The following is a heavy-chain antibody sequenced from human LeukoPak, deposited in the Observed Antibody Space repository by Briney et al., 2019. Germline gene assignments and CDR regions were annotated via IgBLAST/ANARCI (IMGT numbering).Heavy chain of an antibody. Sequence: GGSLRLSCAASGFTFSSYSMNWVRQAPGKGLEWVSSISSSSSYIYYADSVKGRFTISRDNAKNSLYLQMNSLRAEDTAVYYCARDRVTMVRVKINWFDPWGQGTLVTVSS. CDR1: GFTFSSYS. CDR2: ISSSSSYI. CDR3: ARDRVTMVRVKINWFDP. J-gene: IGHJ5*02. V-gene: IGHV3-21*01. D-gene: IGHD3-10*01.